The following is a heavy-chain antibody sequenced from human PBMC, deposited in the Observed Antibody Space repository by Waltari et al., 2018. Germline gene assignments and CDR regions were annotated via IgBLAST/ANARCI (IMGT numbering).Heavy chain of an antibody. CDR3: ASAPRPMVSAPVDY. CDR2: ISNSGDIT. J-gene: IGHJ4*02. Sequence: EVQLVESGGGLVQPGGSLRLSCSGFGFSDYTMAWVRQAPGKGLEWVSGISNSGDITSYADSVKGRFTISRDTSKNTLFLQMNGLRAEDTAIYYCASAPRPMVSAPVDYWGQGVLVTVSS. V-gene: IGHV3-23*04. D-gene: IGHD2-15*01. CDR1: GFSDYT.